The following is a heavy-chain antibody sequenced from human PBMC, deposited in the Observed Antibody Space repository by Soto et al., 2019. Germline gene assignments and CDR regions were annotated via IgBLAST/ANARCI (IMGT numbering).Heavy chain of an antibody. CDR2: IYYSRRT. V-gene: IGHV4-30-4*01. Sequence: QVQLLESGPGLVKPSQTLSLTCTVSGGSFSSGNYHWSWIRQPPGKGLEWIGFIYYSRRTYYNPSLKSRVSISQDTPKNQFSLRLSPLTAADTAFYYCARVVDGYNFPFDYWGQGILVTVSS. J-gene: IGHJ4*02. D-gene: IGHD5-12*01. CDR1: GGSFSSGNYH. CDR3: ARVVDGYNFPFDY.